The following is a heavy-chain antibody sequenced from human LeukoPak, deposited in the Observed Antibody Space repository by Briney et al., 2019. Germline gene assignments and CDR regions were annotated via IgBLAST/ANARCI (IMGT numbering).Heavy chain of an antibody. D-gene: IGHD3-9*01. V-gene: IGHV4-34*01. Sequence: PSETLSLTCAVYVGSFSGYYWSWIRQPPGKGLEWIGEINHSGSTNYNPSLKSRVTISVDTSKNQFSLKLSSVTAADTAVYYCARGLRYYYILPGYYTYYFDYWGPGTLVTVSS. CDR1: VGSFSGYY. J-gene: IGHJ4*02. CDR2: INHSGST. CDR3: ARGLRYYYILPGYYTYYFDY.